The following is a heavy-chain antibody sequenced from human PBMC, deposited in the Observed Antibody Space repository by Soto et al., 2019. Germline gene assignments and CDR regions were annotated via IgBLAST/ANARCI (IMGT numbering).Heavy chain of an antibody. J-gene: IGHJ6*02. V-gene: IGHV4-59*08. CDR3: ARQGFGPLHGLVDV. Sequence: QVQLQESGPGLVKPSETLSLSCTVSGGSISSYYWSWFRQSPGKRMEWIGYVHHSWGSSYNPSLQGQVAISLDTSKRQFSLKVTAVTATDTAVYYCARQGFGPLHGLVDVWGQGTTVTVSS. CDR2: VHHSWGS. CDR1: GGSISSYY. D-gene: IGHD3-10*01.